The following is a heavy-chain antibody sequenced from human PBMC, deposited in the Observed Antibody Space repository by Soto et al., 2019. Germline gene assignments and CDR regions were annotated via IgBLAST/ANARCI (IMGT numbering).Heavy chain of an antibody. CDR1: GGSISSYY. CDR2: IYYSGST. CDR3: ATQVFGGSYYYFDY. V-gene: IGHV4-59*01. Sequence: SETLSLTCTVSGGSISSYYWSWIRQPPGKGLEWIGYIYYSGSTNYNPSLKSRVTISVDTSKNQFSLKLSSVTAADTAVYYCATQVFGGSYYYFDYWGQGTLVTV. D-gene: IGHD1-26*01. J-gene: IGHJ4*02.